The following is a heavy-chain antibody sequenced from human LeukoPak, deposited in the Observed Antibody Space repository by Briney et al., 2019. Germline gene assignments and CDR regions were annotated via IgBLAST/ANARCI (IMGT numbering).Heavy chain of an antibody. V-gene: IGHV1-2*02. J-gene: IGHJ4*02. CDR1: VYTFTDYN. Sequence: GASVKVSCKASVYTFTDYNMHWVRQAPGQGPEWMGWMSPHSGDTNYAQQFRGRVTMTRDTSITTAYMELTRLTSDDTAVYYCVRDLYMASPSPDYWGQGTLVTVSS. CDR3: VRDLYMASPSPDY. CDR2: MSPHSGDT. D-gene: IGHD4-11*01.